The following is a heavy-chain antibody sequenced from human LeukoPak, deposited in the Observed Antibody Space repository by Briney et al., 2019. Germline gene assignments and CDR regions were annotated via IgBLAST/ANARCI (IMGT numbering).Heavy chain of an antibody. V-gene: IGHV4-38-2*02. CDR1: GYRLSSGYH. Sequence: SETLPLTCTVSGYRLSSGYHWGWIRQTPGKGLEWLGSIDYSGSIYDNPSLRSRVTISLDTSKNQVYLKVKSVTAADTAVYYCVRSEIDDYSKYWGQGTLVIVSS. D-gene: IGHD4-11*01. CDR2: IDYSGSI. CDR3: VRSEIDDYSKY. J-gene: IGHJ4*02.